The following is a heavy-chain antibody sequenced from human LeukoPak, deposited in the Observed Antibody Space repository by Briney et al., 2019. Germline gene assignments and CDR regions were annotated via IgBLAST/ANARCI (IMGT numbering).Heavy chain of an antibody. D-gene: IGHD6-19*01. CDR1: GFTFSSYG. J-gene: IGHJ2*01. Sequence: GGSLRLSCSASGFTFSSYGMHWVRQAPGKGLEWVAVISYDGSNKYYADSVKGRFTISRDNSKNTLYLQMNSLRAEDTAVYYCAKDSEWLVRGGYFDLWGRGTLVTVSS. CDR3: AKDSEWLVRGGYFDL. V-gene: IGHV3-30*18. CDR2: ISYDGSNK.